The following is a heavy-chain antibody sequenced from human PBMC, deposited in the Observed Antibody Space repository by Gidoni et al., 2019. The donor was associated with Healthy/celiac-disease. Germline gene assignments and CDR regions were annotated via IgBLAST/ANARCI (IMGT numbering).Heavy chain of an antibody. Sequence: QVQLVESGGGVVQPGRSLRLSCAASGFTFSSYGMHWVRQAPGKGLEWEAVISYDGSNKYYADSVKGRFTISRDNSKNTLYLQMNSLRAEDTAVYYCAKTGPGGNGGDYFDYWGQGTLVTVSS. V-gene: IGHV3-30*18. D-gene: IGHD2-15*01. CDR1: GFTFSSYG. CDR3: AKTGPGGNGGDYFDY. J-gene: IGHJ4*02. CDR2: ISYDGSNK.